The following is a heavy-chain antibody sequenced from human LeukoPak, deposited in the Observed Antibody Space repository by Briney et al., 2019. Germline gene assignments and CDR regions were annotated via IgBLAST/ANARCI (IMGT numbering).Heavy chain of an antibody. CDR3: ARDDAYCSGGSCYPDAFDI. CDR2: IYTSGST. D-gene: IGHD2-15*01. V-gene: IGHV4-4*07. CDR1: GGSISSYY. J-gene: IGHJ3*02. Sequence: SETLSLTCTVSGGSISSYYWSWIRQPAGKGLEWIGRIYTSGSTNYNPSLKSRVTMSVDTSTNQFSLKLSSVTAADTAVYYCARDDAYCSGGSCYPDAFDIWGQGTMVTVSS.